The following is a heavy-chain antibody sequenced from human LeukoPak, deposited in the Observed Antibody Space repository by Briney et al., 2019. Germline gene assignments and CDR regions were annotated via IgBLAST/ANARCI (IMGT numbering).Heavy chain of an antibody. CDR2: INPSTGGR. Sequence: ASVRVSCKASGYTFSDYYLHWVRQAPGQGHEWMGRINPSTGGRRYAQKFEGRVTMTRDTSIGTAYMDLSRLTSDDTAFYFCARGSYKQLAPNWFDPWGQGTLVTVSS. V-gene: IGHV1-2*02. D-gene: IGHD6-6*01. CDR3: ARGSYKQLAPNWFDP. CDR1: GYTFSDYY. J-gene: IGHJ5*02.